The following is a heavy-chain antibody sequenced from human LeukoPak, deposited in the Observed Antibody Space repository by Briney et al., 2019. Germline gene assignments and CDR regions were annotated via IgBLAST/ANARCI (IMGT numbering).Heavy chain of an antibody. V-gene: IGHV3-48*01. Sequence: PGGSLRLSCAASGFTFSSFSMNWVRQAPGKGLEWISYISSSSSTIYYADSVKGRFTISRDNAKNSLYLQMNSLRAEDTAVYYCARGWWELLGSVGFDPWGQGTLVTVSS. D-gene: IGHD1-26*01. CDR3: ARGWWELLGSVGFDP. CDR2: ISSSSSTI. CDR1: GFTFSSFS. J-gene: IGHJ5*02.